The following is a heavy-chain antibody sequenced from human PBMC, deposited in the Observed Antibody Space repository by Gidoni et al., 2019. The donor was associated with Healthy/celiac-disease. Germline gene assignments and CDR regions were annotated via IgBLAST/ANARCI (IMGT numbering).Heavy chain of an antibody. D-gene: IGHD4-17*01. J-gene: IGHJ6*02. CDR2: IRSKANSYAT. Sequence: EVQLVESGGGLVQPGGSLKLSCAASGFTFSGSAMHWVRQASGKGLEWVGRIRSKANSYATAYAASVKGRFTISRDDSKNTAYLQMNSLKTEDTAVYYCTSLMTTGRTQRVFSPYYYYYGMDVWGQGTTVTVSS. CDR3: TSLMTTGRTQRVFSPYYYYYGMDV. CDR1: GFTFSGSA. V-gene: IGHV3-73*01.